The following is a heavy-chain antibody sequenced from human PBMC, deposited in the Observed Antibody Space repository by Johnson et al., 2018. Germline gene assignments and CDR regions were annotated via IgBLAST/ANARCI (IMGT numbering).Heavy chain of an antibody. CDR3: GRRVLNYDAFDI. Sequence: QVQLQESGPGPVKPSETLSLTCTVSGGSISSYYWSWIRQPPGKGLDWSGYIYYSGSTNYNPSLKSRVTISVETTKNKFSLNLGSVTAADQAVYYFGRRVLNYDAFDIWGQGTMVTVSS. D-gene: IGHD6-13*01. CDR1: GGSISSYY. V-gene: IGHV4-59*01. CDR2: IYYSGST. J-gene: IGHJ3*02.